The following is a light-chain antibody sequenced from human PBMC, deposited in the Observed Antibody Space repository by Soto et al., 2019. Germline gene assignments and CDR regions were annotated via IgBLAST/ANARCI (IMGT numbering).Light chain of an antibody. J-gene: IGKJ1*01. Sequence: EIVLTQSPGTLSLCPGERATLSCRASQSVSSSYVAWYQQKPGQAPRLLIYGASSRATGIPDRFSGSGSGTDFTLTISRLEPEDFAVYYCQQYGSSPLWTFGQGTKVEIK. V-gene: IGKV3-20*01. CDR3: QQYGSSPLWT. CDR2: GAS. CDR1: QSVSSSY.